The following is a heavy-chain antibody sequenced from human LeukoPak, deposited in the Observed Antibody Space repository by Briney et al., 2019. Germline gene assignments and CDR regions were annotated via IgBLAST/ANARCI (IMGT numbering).Heavy chain of an antibody. V-gene: IGHV5-51*01. CDR3: ARPRAAAEIFFDL. Sequence: GESLKISCKGYGYSFTSYWIGWVRQMPGKGLEWMGIIYPGDSDTRYSPSFQGQVTISADKSISTAYLQWSSLKASDTAMYYCARPRAAAEIFFDLWGRGTLVTVSS. J-gene: IGHJ2*01. CDR1: GYSFTSYW. D-gene: IGHD6-13*01. CDR2: IYPGDSDT.